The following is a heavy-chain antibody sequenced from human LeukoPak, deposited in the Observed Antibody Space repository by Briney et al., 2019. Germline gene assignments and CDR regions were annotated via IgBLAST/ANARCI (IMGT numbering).Heavy chain of an antibody. Sequence: ASVKVSCKASGGTFSSYVINWVRQAPGQGLVWMGRIIPILGIANYAQRFQGRVTITADKSTSTAYMELSSLRSEDTAVYYCARGHGGELVDYYYGMDVWGQGTTVTVSS. CDR3: ARGHGGELVDYYYGMDV. D-gene: IGHD2-15*01. CDR2: IIPILGIA. J-gene: IGHJ6*02. CDR1: GGTFSSYV. V-gene: IGHV1-69*04.